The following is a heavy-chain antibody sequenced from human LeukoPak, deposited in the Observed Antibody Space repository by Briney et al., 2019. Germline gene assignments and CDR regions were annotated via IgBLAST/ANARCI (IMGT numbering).Heavy chain of an antibody. CDR1: GYTFTNYY. Sequence: GASVKVSCKTSGYTFTNYYIHWVRQAPGQGLECMGIINPNGGATSYTQKFQGRVTMTRDTSTSTVYMGLSSLRSEDTAVYYCARVMVAWFGDKAFDYWGQGTLVTVSS. CDR3: ARVMVAWFGDKAFDY. D-gene: IGHD3-10*01. V-gene: IGHV1-46*01. J-gene: IGHJ4*02. CDR2: INPNGGAT.